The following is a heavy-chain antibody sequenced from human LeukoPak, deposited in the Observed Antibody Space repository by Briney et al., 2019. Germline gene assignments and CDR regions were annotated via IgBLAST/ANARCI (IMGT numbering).Heavy chain of an antibody. Sequence: GGSLRLSCAASRFTFSSYEMNWVRQAPGKGLEWVSYISSSGSTIYYADSVKGRFTISRDNAKNSLYLQMNSLRAEDTTVYYCARGDYDSSGFYYWGQGPLVTVSS. V-gene: IGHV3-48*03. CDR3: ARGDYDSSGFYY. CDR2: ISSSGSTI. D-gene: IGHD3-22*01. CDR1: RFTFSSYE. J-gene: IGHJ4*02.